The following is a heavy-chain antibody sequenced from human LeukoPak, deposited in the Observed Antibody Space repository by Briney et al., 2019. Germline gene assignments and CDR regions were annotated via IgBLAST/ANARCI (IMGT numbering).Heavy chain of an antibody. CDR1: GFTSSSYE. V-gene: IGHV3-48*03. CDR3: ARVGPGRYFDL. J-gene: IGHJ2*01. CDR2: ISSSGSTI. Sequence: GGSLRLSCAASGFTSSSYEMNWVRQAPGKGLEWVSYISSSGSTIYYADSVKGRFTISRDNAKNSLYLQMNSLRAEDTAVYYCARVGPGRYFDLWGRGTLVTVSS.